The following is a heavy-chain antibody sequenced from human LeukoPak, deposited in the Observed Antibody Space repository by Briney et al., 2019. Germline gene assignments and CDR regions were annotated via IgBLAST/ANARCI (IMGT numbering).Heavy chain of an antibody. V-gene: IGHV3-23*01. CDR3: GGVVHAFDI. CDR2: ISGSTGRT. D-gene: IGHD2-15*01. CDR1: GFTFSSYA. J-gene: IGHJ3*02. Sequence: PGGSLRLSCAASGFTFSSYAMSWVRQAPGKGLEWVSAISGSTGRTYYADSVKGRFTISRDNSKNTLYLQMNSLRAEDTAVYTKGGVVHAFDIWGQGTMVTVSS.